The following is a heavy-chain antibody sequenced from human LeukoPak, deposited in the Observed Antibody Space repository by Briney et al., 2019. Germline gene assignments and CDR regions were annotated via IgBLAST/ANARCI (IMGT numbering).Heavy chain of an antibody. CDR2: IYTSAST. CDR1: GGSISNYY. CDR3: ARHKGGRYSGSYLDY. J-gene: IGHJ4*02. D-gene: IGHD1-26*01. Sequence: SETLSLTCTVSGGSISNYYWSWIRQPPGKGLEWIGYIYTSASTNYNPSLKSRVTISVDTSKNQFSLKLSSVTAADTALYYCARHKGGRYSGSYLDYWGQATLVTVSS. V-gene: IGHV4-4*09.